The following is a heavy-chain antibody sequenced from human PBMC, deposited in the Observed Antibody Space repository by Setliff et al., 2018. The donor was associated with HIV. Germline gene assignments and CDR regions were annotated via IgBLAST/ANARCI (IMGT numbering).Heavy chain of an antibody. V-gene: IGHV3-53*01. D-gene: IGHD2-15*01. J-gene: IGHJ5*02. CDR2: IYGDGRT. CDR3: AKGVEWLDP. Sequence: GGSLRLSCAASGFAVSDTYMTWVRQAPGKGLKWVSVIYGDGRTYYANSVKGRFTISRDESKNTLFLQMYSLRADDTAVYYCAKGVEWLDPWGQGILVTVSS. CDR1: GFAVSDTY.